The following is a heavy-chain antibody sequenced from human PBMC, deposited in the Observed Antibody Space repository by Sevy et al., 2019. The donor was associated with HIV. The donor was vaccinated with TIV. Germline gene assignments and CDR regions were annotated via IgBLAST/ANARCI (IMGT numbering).Heavy chain of an antibody. CDR3: ARVTAVAGYYYYYYMDV. J-gene: IGHJ6*03. Sequence: SETLSLTCTVSGGSISSYYWSWIRQPPGKGLEWIGYIYYSGSTNYNPSLKSRVTISVDTSKNRFSLKLSSVTAADTAVYYCARVTAVAGYYYYYYMDVWGKGTTVTVSS. CDR1: GGSISSYY. D-gene: IGHD6-19*01. CDR2: IYYSGST. V-gene: IGHV4-59*01.